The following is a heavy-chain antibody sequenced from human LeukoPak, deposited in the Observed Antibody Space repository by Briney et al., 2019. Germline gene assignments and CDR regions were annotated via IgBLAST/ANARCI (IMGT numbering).Heavy chain of an antibody. V-gene: IGHV1-46*01. J-gene: IGHJ6*02. CDR2: INPSGGST. Sequence: ASVKVSCKASGGTFSSYAISWVRQAPGQGLEWMGIINPSGGSTSYAQKFQGGVTMTRDTSTSTVYMELSSLRSEDTAVYYCAREPVVVPVAFKVDGMDVWGQGTTVTVSS. CDR3: AREPVVVPVAFKVDGMDV. D-gene: IGHD2-2*01. CDR1: GGTFSSYA.